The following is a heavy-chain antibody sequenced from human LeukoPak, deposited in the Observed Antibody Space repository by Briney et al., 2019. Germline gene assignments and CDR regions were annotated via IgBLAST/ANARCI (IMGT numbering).Heavy chain of an antibody. CDR3: TRGSSGRRDN. D-gene: IGHD6-19*01. V-gene: IGHV1-8*01. Sequence: ASVKVSCKASGYTFTSCDINWVRQATGQGLEWMGWMNPNSGNTGYVQSFQGRITLTRDISLGTPSMELSKLTSEDTPIYYCTRGSSGRRDNCGERTLFSVS. J-gene: IGHJ4*03. CDR1: GYTFTSCD. CDR2: MNPNSGNT.